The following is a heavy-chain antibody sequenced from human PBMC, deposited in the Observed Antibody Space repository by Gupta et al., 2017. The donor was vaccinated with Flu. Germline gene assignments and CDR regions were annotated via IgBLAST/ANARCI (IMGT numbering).Heavy chain of an antibody. CDR3: ARRTIAATGPSVWYFDS. Sequence: QVQLQESGPGLVKPSGTLSLTCAVSNGSISKSNWWSWVRQPPGKGLEWIGEIYHSGSTNYNPPLKSRVTISVDKSKNQFSLKLSSVTAADTAVYYCARRTIAATGPSVWYFDSWGQGTRVTVSS. CDR2: IYHSGST. V-gene: IGHV4-4*02. J-gene: IGHJ4*02. D-gene: IGHD6-13*01. CDR1: NGSISKSNW.